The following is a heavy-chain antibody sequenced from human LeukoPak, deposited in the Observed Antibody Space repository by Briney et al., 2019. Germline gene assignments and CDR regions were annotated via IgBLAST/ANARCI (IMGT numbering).Heavy chain of an antibody. J-gene: IGHJ4*02. CDR2: INHRGST. Sequence: SETLSLTCAVYGGSFSGYYWSWIRQPPGKGLEWIGEINHRGSTNYNPSLKRRVTISVDTAKNQFSLKLSSVTAADTAVYYCARTQSYGSGSYYKSPRYFDYWGQGTLVTVSS. CDR3: ARTQSYGSGSYYKSPRYFDY. V-gene: IGHV4-34*01. D-gene: IGHD3-10*01. CDR1: GGSFSGYY.